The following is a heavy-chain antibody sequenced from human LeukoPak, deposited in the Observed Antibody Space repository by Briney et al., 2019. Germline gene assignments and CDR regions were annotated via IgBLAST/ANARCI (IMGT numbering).Heavy chain of an antibody. CDR2: IYPGDSDT. CDR1: GYTFAIYW. Sequence: GESLKISCKGSGYTFAIYWIAWVLQMPGKGLEWMGIIYPGDSDTRYSPSFQGQVTISADKSISTAYLQWSSLKASDTAMYYCARREMATIEYWYFDLWGRGTLVTVSS. J-gene: IGHJ2*01. CDR3: ARREMATIEYWYFDL. D-gene: IGHD5-24*01. V-gene: IGHV5-51*01.